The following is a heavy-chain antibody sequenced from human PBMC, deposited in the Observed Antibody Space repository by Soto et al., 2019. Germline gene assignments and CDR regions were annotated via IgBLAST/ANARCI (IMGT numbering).Heavy chain of an antibody. CDR3: ARVGYCSGGSCYYLDV. CDR1: GFTFSSYS. J-gene: IGHJ6*03. D-gene: IGHD2-15*01. V-gene: IGHV3-21*01. Sequence: GGSLRLSCAASGFTFSSYSMNWVRRAPGKGLEWVSSISSSSSYIYYADSVKGRFTISRDNAKNSLYLQMNSLRAEDTAVYYCARVGYCSGGSCYYLDVWGQGTTVTVSS. CDR2: ISSSSSYI.